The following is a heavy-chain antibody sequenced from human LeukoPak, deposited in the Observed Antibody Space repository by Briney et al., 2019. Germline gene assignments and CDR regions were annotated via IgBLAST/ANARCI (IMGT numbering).Heavy chain of an antibody. D-gene: IGHD1-26*01. CDR1: GFNNVW. Sequence: GGSLRLSCAASGFNNVWMSWVRQAPGKGLEWVGRIKSRTEAGTTDYAAPVKGRFTISRDDSKNTLYLQMNGLKTEDTAVYYCTSEDQGGFDYWGQGTLVTVSS. J-gene: IGHJ4*02. CDR2: IKSRTEAGTT. CDR3: TSEDQGGFDY. V-gene: IGHV3-15*01.